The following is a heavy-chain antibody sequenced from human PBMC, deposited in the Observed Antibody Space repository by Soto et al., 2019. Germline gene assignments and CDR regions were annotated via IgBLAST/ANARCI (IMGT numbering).Heavy chain of an antibody. CDR3: VRDQQWLLPHYFDS. CDR2: ISSIGGIK. D-gene: IGHD6-19*01. J-gene: IGHJ4*02. CDR1: GFTFRSCS. Sequence: PGGSLRLSCAAHGFTFRSCSMNWVRQAPGKGLEWISYISSIGGIKYYADSVKGRFTISRDNARNSLYLQMNNLRDEDTSVYYCVRDQQWLLPHYFDSWGQGTLVTVSS. V-gene: IGHV3-48*02.